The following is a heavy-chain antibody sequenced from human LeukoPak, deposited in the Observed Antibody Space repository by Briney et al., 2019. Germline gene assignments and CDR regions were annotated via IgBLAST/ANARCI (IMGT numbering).Heavy chain of an antibody. D-gene: IGHD3-16*02. CDR1: GFTFDDYG. CDR2: INWNGGST. CDR3: ARDGDWGLYYDYVWGSYRSPIDY. J-gene: IGHJ4*02. V-gene: IGHV3-20*04. Sequence: GGSLRLSCAASGFTFDDYGMSWVRQAPGKGLEWVSGINWNGGSTGYADSVKGRFTISRDNAKNSLYLQMNSLRAEDTALYYCARDGDWGLYYDYVWGSYRSPIDYWGQGTLVTVSS.